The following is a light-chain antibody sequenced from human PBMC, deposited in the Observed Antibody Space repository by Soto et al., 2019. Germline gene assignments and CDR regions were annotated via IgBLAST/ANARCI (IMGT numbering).Light chain of an antibody. CDR3: QQRHSTPLT. CDR1: LRISKY. Sequence: DIKLTQSPSSLSAYVGDRVTITCRASLRISKYLNWYQQKPGKAPKLLIYGASTLQSGVPSRFSGSGSGTDFTLTITNLQPEDSATYFCQQRHSTPLTFGGGTKLEI. V-gene: IGKV1-39*01. J-gene: IGKJ4*01. CDR2: GAS.